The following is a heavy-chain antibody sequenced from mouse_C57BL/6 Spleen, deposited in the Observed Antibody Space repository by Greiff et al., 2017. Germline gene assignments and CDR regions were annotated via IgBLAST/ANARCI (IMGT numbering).Heavy chain of an antibody. Sequence: VQLQQSGPELVKPGASVKISCKASGYSFTGYYMNWVKQSPEKSLEWIGEINPSTGGTTYNQKFKAKATLTVDKSSSTAYMQLKSLTSEDSAVYYCARSIDYDNAMDYWGQGTSVTVSS. CDR3: ARSIDYDNAMDY. V-gene: IGHV1-42*01. D-gene: IGHD2-4*01. CDR2: INPSTGGT. CDR1: GYSFTGYY. J-gene: IGHJ4*01.